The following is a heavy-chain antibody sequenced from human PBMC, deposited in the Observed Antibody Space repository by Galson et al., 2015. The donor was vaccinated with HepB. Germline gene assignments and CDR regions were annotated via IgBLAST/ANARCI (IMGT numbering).Heavy chain of an antibody. CDR1: GGSFSGYY. J-gene: IGHJ4*02. CDR2: INHSGGT. V-gene: IGHV4-34*01. CDR3: ARGFFRRFAIYDTLDY. D-gene: IGHD3-22*01. Sequence: LSLTCAVYGGSFSGYYRSWIRQPPGKGLEWIGEINHSGGTNYNPSLKSRVTISVDTSKNQFSLKLSSVTAADTAVYYCARGFFRRFAIYDTLDYWGQGTLVTVSS.